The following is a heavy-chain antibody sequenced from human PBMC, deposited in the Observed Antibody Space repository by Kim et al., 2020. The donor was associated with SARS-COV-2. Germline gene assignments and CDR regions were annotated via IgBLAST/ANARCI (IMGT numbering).Heavy chain of an antibody. CDR2: TSSDGSII. V-gene: IGHV3-30*04. J-gene: IGHJ4*01. CDR1: GFTFSSYA. CDR3: AREGYASGTMGDFDY. Sequence: GGSLRLSCLASGFTFSSYAMSWIRQAPGKGPEWVAVTSSDGSIIYYADSVKGRFTISRANSRNTLYLDMDNLSAQDTAIYYCAREGYASGTMGDFDYWG. D-gene: IGHD3-10*01.